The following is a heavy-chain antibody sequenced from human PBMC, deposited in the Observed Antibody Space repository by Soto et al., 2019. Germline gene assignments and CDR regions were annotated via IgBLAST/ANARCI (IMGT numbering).Heavy chain of an antibody. CDR1: GGSISSGDYY. CDR2: IYYSGST. Sequence: SETLSLTCTVSGGSISSGDYYWSWIRQPPGKGLEWIGYIYYSGSTYYNPSLKSRVTISVDTSKNQFSLKLSSVTAADTAVYYCARAPSYGVQWVSYFDYWGQGTLVTVSS. CDR3: ARAPSYGVQWVSYFDY. V-gene: IGHV4-30-4*01. D-gene: IGHD5-18*01. J-gene: IGHJ4*02.